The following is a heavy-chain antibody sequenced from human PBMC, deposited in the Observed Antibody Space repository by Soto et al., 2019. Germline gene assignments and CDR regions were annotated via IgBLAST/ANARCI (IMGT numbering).Heavy chain of an antibody. CDR2: VSGTGSP. CDR3: GGGFYHYTWGSIPAGFDP. CDR1: GGSMTNYH. V-gene: IGHV4-4*07. D-gene: IGHD3-16*01. J-gene: IGHJ5*02. Sequence: QVQLQESGPGVVKPSETLSLTCSVSGGSMTNYHWNWIRQSAGEGLEWIGRVSGTGSPDYNPSLKSRVTVVFEWFKDQVSPELASGAGAGPAGDYCGGGFYHYTWGSIPAGFDPWGQGILVIVSS.